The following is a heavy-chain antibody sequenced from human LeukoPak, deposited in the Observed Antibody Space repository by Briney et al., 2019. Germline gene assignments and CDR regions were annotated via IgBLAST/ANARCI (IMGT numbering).Heavy chain of an antibody. J-gene: IGHJ4*02. CDR2: ISYDGSNK. CDR1: GFTFSSYA. CDR3: AREGGYCSGGNCYSYFDS. D-gene: IGHD2-15*01. Sequence: PGGSLRLSCAASGFTFSSYAMHWVRQAPGKGLEWVAVISYDGSNKYYADSVKGRFTISRDNSKNTLYLQMNSLRAEDTAVYFCAREGGYCSGGNCYSYFDSWGQGTLVTVSS. V-gene: IGHV3-30-3*01.